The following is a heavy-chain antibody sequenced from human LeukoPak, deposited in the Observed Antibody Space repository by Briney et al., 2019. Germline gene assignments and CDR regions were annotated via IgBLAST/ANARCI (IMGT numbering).Heavy chain of an antibody. Sequence: SQTLSLTCTVSGGSISSGGYYWSWIRQHPGKGLEWIGYIYYSGSTYYNPSLKSRVTISVDKSKNQFSLKLSSVTAADTTVYYCARVEYDYVWGSYRIDYWGQGTLVTVPS. V-gene: IGHV4-31*03. CDR1: GGSISSGGYY. J-gene: IGHJ4*02. CDR2: IYYSGST. CDR3: ARVEYDYVWGSYRIDY. D-gene: IGHD3-16*02.